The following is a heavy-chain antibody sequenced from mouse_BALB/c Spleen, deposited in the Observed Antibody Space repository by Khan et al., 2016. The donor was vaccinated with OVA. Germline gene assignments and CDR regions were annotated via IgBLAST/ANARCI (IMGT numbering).Heavy chain of an antibody. CDR3: SRGGYGGFAY. J-gene: IGHJ3*01. CDR2: INPNNGDT. D-gene: IGHD2-14*01. Sequence: VRLQQSGPEVVKPGASVKIPCTASGYTFTDYNMDWVRQSHGKSLEWIGDINPNNGDTFYNQKFKGKATLTVDRSSSTAYMELRSLTSEDTAVYFCSRGGYGGFAYWGQGTLVTVS. V-gene: IGHV1-18*01. CDR1: GYTFTDYN.